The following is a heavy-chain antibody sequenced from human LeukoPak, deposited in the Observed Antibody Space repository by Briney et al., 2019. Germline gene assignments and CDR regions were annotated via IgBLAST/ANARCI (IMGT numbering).Heavy chain of an antibody. D-gene: IGHD3-10*01. CDR3: ARDSPMVRANDAFDI. Sequence: ASVKVSCKASGGTFSSYAISWVRQAPGQGLEWMGWISAYNGNTNYAQKLQGRVTMTTDTSTSTAYMELRSLRSDDTAVYYCARDSPMVRANDAFDIWGQGTMVTVSS. CDR1: GGTFSSYA. V-gene: IGHV1-18*01. J-gene: IGHJ3*02. CDR2: ISAYNGNT.